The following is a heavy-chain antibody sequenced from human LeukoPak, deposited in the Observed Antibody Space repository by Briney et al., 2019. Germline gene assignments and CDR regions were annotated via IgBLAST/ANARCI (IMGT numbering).Heavy chain of an antibody. V-gene: IGHV4-39*07. J-gene: IGHJ4*02. CDR1: GGSISSSSYY. CDR2: IYYSGST. CDR3: ARGQTSNPRGGFDY. D-gene: IGHD3-10*01. Sequence: PSETLSLTCTVSGGSISSSSYYWGWIRQPPGKGLEWIGSIYYSGSTYYNPSLKSRVTISVDTSKNQFSLKLSSVTAADTAVYYCARGQTSNPRGGFDYWGQGTLVTVSS.